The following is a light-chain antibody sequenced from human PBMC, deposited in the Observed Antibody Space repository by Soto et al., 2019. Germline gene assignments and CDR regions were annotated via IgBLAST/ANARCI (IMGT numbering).Light chain of an antibody. CDR1: GSNIGGNN. CDR2: RNN. J-gene: IGLJ2*01. CDR3: AAWDDSLGGHVV. V-gene: IGLV1-47*01. Sequence: QSVLTQPPSASGTPGQRVTISCAGSGSNIGGNNVHWYQQLPGTAPKLLMYRNNQRPSGVPDRFSGSKSGSSASLAISGLRSEDEADYYCAAWDDSLGGHVVFGGGTKLTVL.